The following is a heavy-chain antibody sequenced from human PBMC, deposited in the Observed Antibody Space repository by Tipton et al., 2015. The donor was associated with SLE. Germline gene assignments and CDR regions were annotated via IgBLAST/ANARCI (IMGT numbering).Heavy chain of an antibody. CDR3: ARVSSGWHHDAFDI. CDR2: IYTSGST. V-gene: IGHV4-4*09. CDR1: GGSISSYY. J-gene: IGHJ3*02. D-gene: IGHD6-19*01. Sequence: TLSLTCTVSGGSISSYYWSWIRQPPGKGLEWIGYIYTSGSTNYNPSLKSRVTISVDTSKNQFSLKLSSVTAADTAVYYCARVSSGWHHDAFDIWGQGTMVTVSS.